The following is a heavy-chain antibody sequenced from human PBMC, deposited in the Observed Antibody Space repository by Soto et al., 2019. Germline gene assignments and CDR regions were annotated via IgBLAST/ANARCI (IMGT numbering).Heavy chain of an antibody. D-gene: IGHD5-12*01. CDR1: GGTFSSYA. Sequence: AASVKVSCKASGGTFSSYAISWVRQAPGQGLEWMGGIIPIFGTANYAQKFQGRVTITADESTSTAYMELSSLRSEDTAVYYCAVPIVATIIYGMDVWGQGTTVTV. CDR3: AVPIVATIIYGMDV. CDR2: IIPIFGTA. V-gene: IGHV1-69*13. J-gene: IGHJ6*02.